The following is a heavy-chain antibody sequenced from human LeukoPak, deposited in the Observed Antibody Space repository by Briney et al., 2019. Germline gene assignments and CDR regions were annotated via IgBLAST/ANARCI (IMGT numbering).Heavy chain of an antibody. Sequence: SGGSLRLSCAASGFTFSSYSMNWVRQAPGKGLEWVSSISSSSSYIYYADSVKGRFTISRDNAKNSLYLQMNSLRAEDTAVFYCAIPAPFLWFGGVWGQGTMVIVSS. CDR1: GFTFSSYS. CDR3: AIPAPFLWFGGV. V-gene: IGHV3-21*01. D-gene: IGHD3-10*01. CDR2: ISSSSSYI. J-gene: IGHJ3*01.